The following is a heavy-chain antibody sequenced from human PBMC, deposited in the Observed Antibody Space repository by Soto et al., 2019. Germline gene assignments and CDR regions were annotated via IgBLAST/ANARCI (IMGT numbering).Heavy chain of an antibody. V-gene: IGHV1-8*01. CDR1: GYTFTSYD. J-gene: IGHJ6*02. D-gene: IGHD6-13*01. Sequence: QVQLVQSGAEVKKPGASVKVSCKASGYTFTSYDINWVRQATGQGLEWMGWMNPNSGNTGYAQKFQGRVTMTRNTSISTAYMGLSSLRSEDTAVYYCARRVYSSSWYYYYYYGMDVWGQGTTVTVSS. CDR3: ARRVYSSSWYYYYYYGMDV. CDR2: MNPNSGNT.